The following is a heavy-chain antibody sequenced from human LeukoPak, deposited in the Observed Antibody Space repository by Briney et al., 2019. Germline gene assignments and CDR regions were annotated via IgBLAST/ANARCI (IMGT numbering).Heavy chain of an antibody. CDR1: GGSFSGYY. D-gene: IGHD4-23*01. V-gene: IGHV4-34*01. CDR2: INNSGRT. Sequence: SETLSLTCAVSGGSFSGYYWSWIRQPPGKGLEWIGEINNSGRTNYNPSLMSRVSTSGDTSKNQFSLKLSSVTAADTAIYYCARGLRWRGFGYWGQGTLVSVSS. CDR3: ARGLRWRGFGY. J-gene: IGHJ4*02.